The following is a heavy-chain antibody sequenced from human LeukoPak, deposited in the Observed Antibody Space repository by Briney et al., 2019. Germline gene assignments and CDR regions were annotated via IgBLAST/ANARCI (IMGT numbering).Heavy chain of an antibody. Sequence: GGSLRLSCAASGFTFSNYWMHWVRQAPGKGLVWVSRINSDGLITNYADSVKGRFTVSRDNPKNTLYLQMNSLRAEDTAVYYCAKETTVVTRGSDYWGQGTLVTVSS. CDR1: GFTFSNYW. D-gene: IGHD4-23*01. V-gene: IGHV3-74*01. J-gene: IGHJ4*02. CDR2: INSDGLIT. CDR3: AKETTVVTRGSDY.